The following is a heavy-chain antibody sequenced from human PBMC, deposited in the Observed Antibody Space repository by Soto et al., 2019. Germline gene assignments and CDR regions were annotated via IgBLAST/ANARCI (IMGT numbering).Heavy chain of an antibody. J-gene: IGHJ6*02. CDR3: ANNGDYYYYGMDV. Sequence: QVQLVQSGAEVKKPGASVKVSCKASGYTFSNYATHWVRQAPGQRLEWMGWINAGNGKTKYSQNFQGRVTITRDTSASIAYMELSSLRSEDTAVYYCANNGDYYYYGMDVWGQGTTVTVSS. D-gene: IGHD4-17*01. V-gene: IGHV1-3*01. CDR2: INAGNGKT. CDR1: GYTFSNYA.